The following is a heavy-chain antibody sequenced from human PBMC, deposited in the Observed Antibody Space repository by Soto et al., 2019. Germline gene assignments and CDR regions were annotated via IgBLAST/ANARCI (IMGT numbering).Heavy chain of an antibody. J-gene: IGHJ3*02. V-gene: IGHV4-59*01. CDR3: ARDRWDNGPSAYDI. Sequence: PGKGLEWIGYIYYSGSTSYNPSLTSRVTISVDTSKNQFSLKLSSVTAADTAVYYCARDRWDNGPSAYDIWGQGTMVTVSS. D-gene: IGHD1-26*01. CDR2: IYYSGST.